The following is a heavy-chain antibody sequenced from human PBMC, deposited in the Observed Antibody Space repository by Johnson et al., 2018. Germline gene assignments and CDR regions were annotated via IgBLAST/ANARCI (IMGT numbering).Heavy chain of an antibody. V-gene: IGHV4-59*01. CDR2: IYYSGST. Sequence: QVQLQESGPGLVKPSETLSLTCTVSGGSISSYYWSWIRQPPGKGLEWIGYIYYSGSTNYTPPLKSRVTISVDTSKNQFSLKLSSVTAADTAVYYCARGPHDYSNYNGMDVWGQGTTVTVSS. CDR1: GGSISSYY. J-gene: IGHJ6*02. CDR3: ARGPHDYSNYNGMDV. D-gene: IGHD4-11*01.